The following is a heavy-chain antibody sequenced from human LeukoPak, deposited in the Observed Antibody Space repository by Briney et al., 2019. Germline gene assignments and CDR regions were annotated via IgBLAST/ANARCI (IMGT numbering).Heavy chain of an antibody. V-gene: IGHV3-23*01. J-gene: IGHJ4*02. Sequence: GGSLRLSCAASGFTFTDYAMNWVRQAPGKRLEWVAGINYGGDNTYYADSVKGRFTISRDNPRNTLNLALNSLRVEDTAVYYCAKDPHPYGYSVGGYHFDYWGQGTLVTVSS. CDR2: INYGGDNT. CDR3: AKDPHPYGYSVGGYHFDY. CDR1: GFTFTDYA. D-gene: IGHD4-17*01.